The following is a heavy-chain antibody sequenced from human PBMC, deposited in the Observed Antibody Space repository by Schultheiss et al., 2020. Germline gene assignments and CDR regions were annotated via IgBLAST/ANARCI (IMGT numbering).Heavy chain of an antibody. D-gene: IGHD3-10*01. CDR2: ISSSSSYI. V-gene: IGHV3-21*03. CDR1: GFTFSSYG. J-gene: IGHJ6*03. Sequence: GESLKISCAASGFTFSSYGMHWVRQAPGKGLEWVSSISSSSSYIYYADSVKGRFTISRDNAKNTLYLQMNSLKTEDTAVYYCTTPLYLWFRESQLVRYYYMDVWGKGTTVTVSS. CDR3: TTPLYLWFRESQLVRYYYMDV.